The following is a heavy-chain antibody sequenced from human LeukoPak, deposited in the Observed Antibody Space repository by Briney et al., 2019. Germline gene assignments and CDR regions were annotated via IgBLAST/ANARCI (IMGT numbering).Heavy chain of an antibody. CDR3: ARDPSGGYPFDY. D-gene: IGHD5-18*01. CDR1: GFTFSSYS. V-gene: IGHV3-21*01. J-gene: IGHJ4*02. Sequence: GGSLRLSCAASGFTFSSYSMNWVRQAPGKGLGWVSSISSSSSYIYYADSVKGRFTISRDNAKNSLYLQMNSLRAEDTAVYYCARDPSGGYPFDYWGQGTLVTVSS. CDR2: ISSSSSYI.